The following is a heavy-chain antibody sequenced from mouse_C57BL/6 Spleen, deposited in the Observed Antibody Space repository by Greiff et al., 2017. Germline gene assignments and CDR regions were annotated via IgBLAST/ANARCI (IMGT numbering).Heavy chain of an antibody. D-gene: IGHD1-1*01. J-gene: IGHJ4*01. CDR3: ARVTTVEGYYYAMDY. CDR2: IYPRSGNT. V-gene: IGHV1-81*01. CDR1: GYTFTSYG. Sequence: VQLQQSGAELARPGASVKLSCTASGYTFTSYGISWVKQRTGQGLEWIGEIYPRSGNTYYNEKFKGKATLTADKSSSTAYMELRSLTSEDSAVYFCARVTTVEGYYYAMDYWGQGTSVTVSS.